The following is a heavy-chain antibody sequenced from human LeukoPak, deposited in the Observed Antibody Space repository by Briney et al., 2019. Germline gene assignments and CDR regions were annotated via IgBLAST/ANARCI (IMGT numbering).Heavy chain of an antibody. J-gene: IGHJ3*02. CDR1: GGSFSGYY. Sequence: SETLSLTCAVYGGSFSGYYWSWIRQPPGKGLEWIGYIYYSGSTNYNPSLKSRVTISVDTSKNQFSLKLGSVTAADTAVYYCARAPHYYDSSGYIDAFDIWGQGTMVTVSS. D-gene: IGHD3-22*01. V-gene: IGHV4-59*12. CDR2: IYYSGST. CDR3: ARAPHYYDSSGYIDAFDI.